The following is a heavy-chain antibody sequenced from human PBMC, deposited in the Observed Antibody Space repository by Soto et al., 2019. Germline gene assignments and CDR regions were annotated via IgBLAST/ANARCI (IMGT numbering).Heavy chain of an antibody. CDR1: GGSIGGDY. Sequence: PSETLSLTCTVSGGSIGGDYWSWIRQPPGKGLEWIGYTHTTGTIDYIASLKSRVTISIDTSKNQISLKLRSVTAADTAVYYCVRHAREDSPGLYSWFDPWGQGTLVTVSS. CDR3: VRHAREDSPGLYSWFDP. V-gene: IGHV4-4*09. D-gene: IGHD1-26*01. J-gene: IGHJ5*02. CDR2: THTTGTI.